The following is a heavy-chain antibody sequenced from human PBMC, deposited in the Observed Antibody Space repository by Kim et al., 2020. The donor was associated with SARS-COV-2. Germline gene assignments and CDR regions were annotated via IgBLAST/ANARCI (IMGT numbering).Heavy chain of an antibody. Sequence: SGTPGYAQKFQGRVTMTRNTSISTAYMELSSLRSEDTAVYYCARGLPEDYWGQGTLVTVSS. CDR3: ARGLPEDY. J-gene: IGHJ4*02. CDR2: SGTP. V-gene: IGHV1-8*01.